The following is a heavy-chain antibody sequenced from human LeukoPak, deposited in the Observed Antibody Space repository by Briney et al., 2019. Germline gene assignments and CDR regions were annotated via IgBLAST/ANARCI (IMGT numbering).Heavy chain of an antibody. D-gene: IGHD5-12*01. Sequence: ASVKVSCKASGYTFTSYGISWVRQAPGQGLEWMGWISAYNGNTNYAQKLQGRVTMTTDTSTSTAYMELRSLRSDDTAVYYCAREYSGYDWGQFDYWGQGTLVTVSS. CDR1: GYTFTSYG. J-gene: IGHJ4*02. V-gene: IGHV1-18*01. CDR3: AREYSGYDWGQFDY. CDR2: ISAYNGNT.